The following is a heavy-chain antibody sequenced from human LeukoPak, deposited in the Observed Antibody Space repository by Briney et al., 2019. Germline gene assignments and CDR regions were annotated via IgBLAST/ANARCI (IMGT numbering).Heavy chain of an antibody. CDR1: GFTFSGYS. CDR2: ISSSSYI. Sequence: PGGSLRLSCAASGFTFSGYSMNWVRQAPGEGLEWVSSISSSSYIYYGDSVKGRFTISRDNAKNSLYLQMNSLRAEDTALYYCAKPVLAGTYFFDYWGQGTLVTVSS. D-gene: IGHD6-19*01. J-gene: IGHJ4*02. V-gene: IGHV3-21*04. CDR3: AKPVLAGTYFFDY.